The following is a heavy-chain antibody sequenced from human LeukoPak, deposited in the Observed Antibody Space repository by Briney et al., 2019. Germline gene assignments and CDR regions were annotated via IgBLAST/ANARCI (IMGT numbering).Heavy chain of an antibody. CDR2: IWYDGSNK. D-gene: IGHD6-13*01. CDR1: GFTFSSYS. CDR3: ARDWLESGSSWNFDY. V-gene: IGHV3-33*08. Sequence: GGSLRLSCAASGFTFSSYSMNWVRQAPGKRLEWVAVIWYDGSNKYYADSVKGRFTISRDNSKNTLYLQMNSLRAEDTAVYYCARDWLESGSSWNFDYWGQGTLVTVSS. J-gene: IGHJ4*02.